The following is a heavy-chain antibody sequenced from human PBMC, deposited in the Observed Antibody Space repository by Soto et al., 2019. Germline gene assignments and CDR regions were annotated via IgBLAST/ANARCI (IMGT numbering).Heavy chain of an antibody. V-gene: IGHV1-3*01. CDR3: AREKLRFLEWLSNFNWFDP. Sequence: ASVKVSCKASGYTFTSYAMHLVRQAPGQRLEWMGWINAGNGNTKYSQKFQGRVTITRDTSASTAYMELSSLRSEDTAVYYCAREKLRFLEWLSNFNWFDPWGQGTLVTVSS. CDR2: INAGNGNT. CDR1: GYTFTSYA. D-gene: IGHD3-3*01. J-gene: IGHJ5*02.